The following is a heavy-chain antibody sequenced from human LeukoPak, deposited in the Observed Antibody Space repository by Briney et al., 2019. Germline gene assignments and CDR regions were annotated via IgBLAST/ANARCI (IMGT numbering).Heavy chain of an antibody. CDR3: ARGNYDSSGYYLDY. Sequence: SETLSLTCAVYGGSFSGYYWSWIRQPPGKGLEWIGEINHSGSTNYNPSLKSRVTISVDTSKNQFSLKLSSVTAADTAVYYCARGNYDSSGYYLDYWGQGTLVTVSS. J-gene: IGHJ4*02. CDR1: GGSFSGYY. D-gene: IGHD3-22*01. V-gene: IGHV4-34*01. CDR2: INHSGST.